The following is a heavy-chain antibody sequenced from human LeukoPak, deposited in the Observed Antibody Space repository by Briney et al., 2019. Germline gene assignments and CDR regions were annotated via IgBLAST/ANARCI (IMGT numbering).Heavy chain of an antibody. CDR1: GGSISSSSFF. CDR2: VSYSGTT. Sequence: TPSETLSLTCTVSGGSISSSSFFWAWIRQPPGKGLEWIGTVSYSGTTYYSPSLKSRVTISVDTSKTQFSLRLTSVTAADTALYYCAKLTCSSAFCPLDYWGQGTLVTVSS. CDR3: AKLTCSSAFCPLDY. J-gene: IGHJ4*02. D-gene: IGHD2-2*01. V-gene: IGHV4-39*01.